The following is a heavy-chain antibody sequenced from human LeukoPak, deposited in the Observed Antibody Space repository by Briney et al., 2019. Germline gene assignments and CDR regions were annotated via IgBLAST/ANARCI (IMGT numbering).Heavy chain of an antibody. Sequence: SETLSLTXTVSGGSLRSGDYYWSWIRQPPGKGLEWIGYIYYSGSTYYNPSLKSRVTISVDTSKNQFSLKLSSVTAADTAVYYCARGQFKGDSSGYYPGNFDYWGQGTLVTVSS. D-gene: IGHD3-22*01. CDR2: IYYSGST. CDR1: GGSLRSGDYY. V-gene: IGHV4-61*08. CDR3: ARGQFKGDSSGYYPGNFDY. J-gene: IGHJ4*02.